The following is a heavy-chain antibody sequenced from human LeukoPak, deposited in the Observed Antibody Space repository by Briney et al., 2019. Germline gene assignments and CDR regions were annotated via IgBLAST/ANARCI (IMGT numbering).Heavy chain of an antibody. CDR2: IYHSGST. J-gene: IGHJ3*02. V-gene: IGHV4-38-2*01. D-gene: IGHD5-12*01. CDR3: ARHWQWLRSFAGPFDI. Sequence: SETLSLNCAVSAYSISSGYYWGWIRRPPGKGLEWIGTIYHSGSTYYNPSLKSRVTISVDTSKNQFSLKLSSVTAADTAVYYCARHWQWLRSFAGPFDIWGQGTMVTVSS. CDR1: AYSISSGYY.